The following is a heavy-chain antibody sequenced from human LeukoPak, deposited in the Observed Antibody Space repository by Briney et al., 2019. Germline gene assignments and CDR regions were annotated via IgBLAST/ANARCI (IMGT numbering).Heavy chain of an antibody. Sequence: GGSLRLSCAASGFTFSSYSMNWVRQAPGKGLEWVSSISGSSSYINYADSVKGRFTISRDNSKNTLYLQMNSLRAEDTAVYYCAKADTMIVVATSSDYWGQGTLVTVSS. V-gene: IGHV3-21*01. CDR3: AKADTMIVVATSSDY. D-gene: IGHD3-22*01. CDR1: GFTFSSYS. CDR2: ISGSSSYI. J-gene: IGHJ4*02.